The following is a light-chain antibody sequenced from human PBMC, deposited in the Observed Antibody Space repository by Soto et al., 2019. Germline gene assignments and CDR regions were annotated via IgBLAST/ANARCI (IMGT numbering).Light chain of an antibody. CDR3: PNYNSDPKT. CDR2: AAS. Sequence: DIKFTQSPSSPYASVGDRVAITCRASQGMSNSLAWYQQKPGKVPKVLIYAASPLPSGVPSRFSGSGAGTDFTRAISSPKHEDVATSYCPNYNSDPKTFCQGTQVDI. V-gene: IGKV1-27*01. CDR1: QGMSNS. J-gene: IGKJ1*01.